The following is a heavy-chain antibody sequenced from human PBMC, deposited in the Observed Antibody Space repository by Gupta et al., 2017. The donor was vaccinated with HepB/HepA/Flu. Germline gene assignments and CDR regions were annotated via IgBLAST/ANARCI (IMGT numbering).Heavy chain of an antibody. CDR3: ARDRVLRFLEWTPWGQPDSRVYYMDV. CDR2: INPSGGST. D-gene: IGHD3-3*01. CDR1: GYTFTSYY. Sequence: QVQLVQSGAEVKKPGASVKVSCKASGYTFTSYYMHWVRQAPGQGLEWMGIINPSGGSTSYAQKFQGRVTMTRDTSTSTVYMELSSLRSEDTAVYYCARDRVLRFLEWTPWGQPDSRVYYMDVWGKGTTVTVSS. V-gene: IGHV1-46*01. J-gene: IGHJ6*03.